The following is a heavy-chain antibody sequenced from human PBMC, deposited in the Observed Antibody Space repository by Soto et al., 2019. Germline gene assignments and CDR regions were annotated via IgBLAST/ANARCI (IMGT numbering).Heavy chain of an antibody. Sequence: GASVKVSCKASGYTFTGYYMHWVRQAPGQGLEWMGWINPNSGGTNYAQKFQGWVTMTRDTSISTAYMELSRLRSDDTAVYYCARDHAKVEYYDFWSGYYPTAGGVKNGMDVWGQGTTVTVSS. J-gene: IGHJ6*02. CDR2: INPNSGGT. D-gene: IGHD3-3*01. CDR3: ARDHAKVEYYDFWSGYYPTAGGVKNGMDV. CDR1: GYTFTGYY. V-gene: IGHV1-2*04.